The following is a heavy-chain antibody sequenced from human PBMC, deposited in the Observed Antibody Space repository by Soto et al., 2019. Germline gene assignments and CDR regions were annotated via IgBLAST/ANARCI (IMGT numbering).Heavy chain of an antibody. CDR2: ISYDGSNK. D-gene: IGHD6-19*01. CDR1: GFTFSTYA. J-gene: IGHJ4*02. CDR3: ARDKSPYSSGWHNRHFDY. V-gene: IGHV3-30-3*01. Sequence: QVQLVESGGGVVQPGRSWRLSCAASGFTFSTYAMHWVRQAPGKGLEWVAVISYDGSNKYYADSVKGRFTISRDNSKNTLYLQMNSLRAEDTAVYYCARDKSPYSSGWHNRHFDYWGQGTLVTVSS.